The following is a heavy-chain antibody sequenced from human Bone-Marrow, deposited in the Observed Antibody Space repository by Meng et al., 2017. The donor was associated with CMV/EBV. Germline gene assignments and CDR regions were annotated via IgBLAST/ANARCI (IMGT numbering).Heavy chain of an antibody. D-gene: IGHD3-22*01. CDR3: AKLSGSGTTSSGYHYAFDS. Sequence: VQLQESGPVLMTPSQTLYLSCMVSGDSIISGVSSWSGISQPPGKGLEWSGYICYSGSTYYNPSLESRLTISVDTSKNQFSLNLSSVTAADTAVYFCAKLSGSGTTSSGYHYAFDSWGQGTLVTVSS. V-gene: IGHV4-30-4*08. CDR1: GDSIISGVSS. J-gene: IGHJ4*02. CDR2: ICYSGST.